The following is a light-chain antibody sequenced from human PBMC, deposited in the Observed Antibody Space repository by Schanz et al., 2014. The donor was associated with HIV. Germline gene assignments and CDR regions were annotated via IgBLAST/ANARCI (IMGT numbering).Light chain of an antibody. CDR1: QTVSSNS. CDR2: DAS. V-gene: IGKV3-20*01. CDR3: QYFGNSGGT. Sequence: EIVLTQSPVILSLSPGERATLSCRASQTVSSNSLGWYQQKRGQVPRLLIYDASNRATGIPDRFSGSGSGTDFTLTISRLEPEDFAVYFCQYFGNSGGTFGGGTKVEIK. J-gene: IGKJ4*01.